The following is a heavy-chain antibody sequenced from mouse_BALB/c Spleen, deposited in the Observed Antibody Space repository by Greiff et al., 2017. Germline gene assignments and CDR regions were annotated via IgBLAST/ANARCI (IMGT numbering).Heavy chain of an antibody. V-gene: IGHV1-7*01. D-gene: IGHD2-1*01. CDR2: INPSTGYT. CDR1: GYTFTSYW. J-gene: IGHJ3*01. CDR3: AYYGNSEFAY. Sequence: QVQLQQSGAELAKPGASVKMSCKASGYTFTSYWMHWVKQRPGQGLEWIGYINPSTGYTEYNQKFKDKATLTADKSSSTAYMQLSSLTSEDSAVYYCAYYGNSEFAYWGQGTLVTVSA.